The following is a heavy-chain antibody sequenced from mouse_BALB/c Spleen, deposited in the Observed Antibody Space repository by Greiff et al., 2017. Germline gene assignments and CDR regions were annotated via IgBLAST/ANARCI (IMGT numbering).Heavy chain of an antibody. J-gene: IGHJ3*01. Sequence: EVKLMESGGGLVQPGGSLKLSCAASGFTFSSYGMSWVRQTPDKRLELVATINSNGGSTYYPDSVKGRFTISRDNAKNTLYLQMSSLTSEDTAMYYCARDQGNEAWFAYWGQGTLVTVSA. V-gene: IGHV5-6-3*01. CDR3: ARDQGNEAWFAY. CDR1: GFTFSSYG. CDR2: INSNGGST.